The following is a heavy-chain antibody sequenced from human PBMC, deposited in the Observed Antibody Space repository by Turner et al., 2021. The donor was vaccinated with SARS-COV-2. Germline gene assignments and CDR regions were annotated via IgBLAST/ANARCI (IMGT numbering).Heavy chain of an antibody. J-gene: IGHJ6*02. D-gene: IGHD3-22*01. CDR3: ARRLVVQGTDDYSYYYGMDV. CDR2: IYYSGST. V-gene: IGHV4-39*01. CDR1: GGSTSSRSYS. Sequence: QLQLPESGPGLGKPSETLSLTCTVSGGSTSSRSYSWGGIRQPPGKGLEWIGDIYYSGSTYYNPSHKSRVTISVDTSKNQFSLKLSSVTATDTAVYYCARRLVVQGTDDYSYYYGMDVWGQGTTVTVSS.